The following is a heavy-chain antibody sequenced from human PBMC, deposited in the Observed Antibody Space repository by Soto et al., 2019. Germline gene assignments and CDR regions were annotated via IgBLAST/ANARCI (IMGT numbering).Heavy chain of an antibody. CDR3: ASDIVVVPAAKAYYYYGMDV. V-gene: IGHV5-10-1*01. CDR1: GYSFTSYW. D-gene: IGHD2-2*01. J-gene: IGHJ6*02. Sequence: PGESLKISCKGSGYSFTSYWIGWVRQMPGKGLEWMGRIDPSDSYTNYSPSFQGHVTISADKSISTAYLQWSSLKASDTAMYYCASDIVVVPAAKAYYYYGMDVWGQGTTVTVSS. CDR2: IDPSDSYT.